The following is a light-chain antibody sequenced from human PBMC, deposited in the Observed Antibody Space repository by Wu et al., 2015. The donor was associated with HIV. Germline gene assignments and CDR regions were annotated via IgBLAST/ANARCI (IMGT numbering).Light chain of an antibody. CDR3: QQYDSSLWT. V-gene: IGKV3-20*01. CDR2: GAS. J-gene: IGKJ1*01. CDR1: QSVSSSY. Sequence: EIVLTQSPGTLSLSPGERATLSCRASQSVSSSYLAWYQLKPGQAPRLLIYGASSRATGIPDRFSGSGSGTDFTLTISRLGPEDFAVYYCQQYDSSLWTFGQGTKVEIK.